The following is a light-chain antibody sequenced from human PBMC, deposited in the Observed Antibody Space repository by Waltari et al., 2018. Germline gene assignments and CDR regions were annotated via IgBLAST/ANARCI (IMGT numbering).Light chain of an antibody. J-gene: IGLJ3*02. V-gene: IGLV5-45*02. CDR2: YKSESDK. Sequence: QAVLTQPSSLSASPGASASPTCTLRSGITVANFRIHWYHQKPGSPPQYLLRYKSESDKQQGSGVPSRFSGSKDASANSGILLISGLQSEDEADYYCMIWHSSTWVFGGGTKLTVL. CDR3: MIWHSSTWV. CDR1: SGITVANFR.